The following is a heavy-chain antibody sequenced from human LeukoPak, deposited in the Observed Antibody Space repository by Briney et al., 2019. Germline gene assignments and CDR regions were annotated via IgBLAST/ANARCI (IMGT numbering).Heavy chain of an antibody. CDR3: ARGDCSGGSCYSWGAPPSFH. J-gene: IGHJ4*02. CDR2: INPNSGGT. Sequence: ASVKVSCKAPGYTFTGYYMHWVRQAPGQGLEWMGWINPNSGGTNYAQKFQGRVTMTRDTSISTAYMELSRLRSDDTAVCYCARGDCSGGSCYSWGAPPSFHWGQGTLVTVSS. CDR1: GYTFTGYY. V-gene: IGHV1-2*02. D-gene: IGHD2-15*01.